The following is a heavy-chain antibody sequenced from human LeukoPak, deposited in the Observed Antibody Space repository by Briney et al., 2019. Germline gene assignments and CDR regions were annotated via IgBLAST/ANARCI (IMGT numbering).Heavy chain of an antibody. J-gene: IGHJ6*04. V-gene: IGHV1-69*13. CDR2: IIPIFGTA. CDR1: GGTFSSYA. Sequence: ASVKVSCKASGGTFSSYAISWVRQAPGQGLEWMGGIIPIFGTANYAQKFQGRVTITADESTSTAYMEPSSLRSEDTAVYYCARAVIAAAGISSYYYGMDVWGKGTTVTVSS. D-gene: IGHD6-13*01. CDR3: ARAVIAAAGISSYYYGMDV.